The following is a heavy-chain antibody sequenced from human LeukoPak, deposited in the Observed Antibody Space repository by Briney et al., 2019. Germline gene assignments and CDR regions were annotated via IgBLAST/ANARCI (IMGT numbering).Heavy chain of an antibody. CDR1: GFTFSNYA. CDR2: ISGSGGST. J-gene: IGHJ6*02. Sequence: GGSLRLSCAASGFTFSNYAMSWVRQAPGKGLEWVSAISGSGGSTYYADSVKGRFTISRDNSKNTLYLQMNSLRAEDTAIYYCAKDRTLSPSTYYYYYGMDVWGQGTTVTVSS. D-gene: IGHD1-14*01. V-gene: IGHV3-23*01. CDR3: AKDRTLSPSTYYYYYGMDV.